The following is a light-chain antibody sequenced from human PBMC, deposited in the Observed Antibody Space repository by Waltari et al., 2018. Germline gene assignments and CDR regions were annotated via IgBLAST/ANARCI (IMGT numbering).Light chain of an antibody. CDR1: QDISNF. CDR3: QQHDRPPLT. J-gene: IGKJ4*01. CDR2: DAS. V-gene: IGKV1-33*01. Sequence: DIQMTQSPSSLSASVGDRVTITCQASQDISNFLNWYQQKPGKAPQLLIYDASILPTGVPSRFRGRGSGSDFTLTISSLEPEDFATYYCQQHDRPPLTFGGGTRVEIK.